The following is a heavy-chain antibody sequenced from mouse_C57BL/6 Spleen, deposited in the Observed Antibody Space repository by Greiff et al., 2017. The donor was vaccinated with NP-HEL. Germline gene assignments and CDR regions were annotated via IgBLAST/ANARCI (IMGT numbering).Heavy chain of an antibody. Sequence: VQLQQSGPELVKPGDSVKISCKASGYSFTGYFMNWVMQSHGKSLEWIGRINPYNGDTFYNQKFKGKATLTVDKSSSTAHMERRSLTSEDSAVYYCARVGSSGGYFDVWGTGTTVTVSS. CDR3: ARVGSSGGYFDV. V-gene: IGHV1-20*01. J-gene: IGHJ1*03. D-gene: IGHD1-1*01. CDR1: GYSFTGYF. CDR2: INPYNGDT.